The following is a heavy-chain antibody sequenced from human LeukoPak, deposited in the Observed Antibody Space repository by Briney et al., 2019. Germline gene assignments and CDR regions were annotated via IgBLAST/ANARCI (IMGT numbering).Heavy chain of an antibody. D-gene: IGHD3-22*01. CDR1: GGSISSSSYY. CDR3: ARLTTYYYDSSGYD. J-gene: IGHJ4*02. Sequence: SETLSLTCTVSGGSISSSSYYWGWIRQPPGKGLEWIGRIYYSGSTYYNPSLKSRVTISVDTSKNQFSLKLSSVTAADTAVYYCARLTTYYYDSSGYDWGQGTLVTVSS. CDR2: IYYSGST. V-gene: IGHV4-39*01.